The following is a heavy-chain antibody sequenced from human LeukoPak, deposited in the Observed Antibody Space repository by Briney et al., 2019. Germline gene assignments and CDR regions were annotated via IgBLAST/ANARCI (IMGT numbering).Heavy chain of an antibody. V-gene: IGHV5-51*01. CDR1: GYSFTNYR. Sequence: GESLKISCKASGYSFTNYRIAWVRQMPGKGLEWMGIIYPADSDTRYSPSFQGQVSISVDKSIRTAYLQWRGLKASDTGMYYCARVAGISFYFDFWGQGSLVTVSS. D-gene: IGHD2-15*01. J-gene: IGHJ4*02. CDR2: IYPADSDT. CDR3: ARVAGISFYFDF.